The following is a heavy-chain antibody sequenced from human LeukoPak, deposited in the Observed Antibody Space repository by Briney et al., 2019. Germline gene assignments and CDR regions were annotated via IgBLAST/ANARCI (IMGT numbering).Heavy chain of an antibody. CDR2: IYYGGST. Sequence: SETLSLTCAVSGGSISSYYWAWIRQPPGKGLEWIGYIYYGGSTDYNPSLKSRVTISKDTSKTQFSLRLSSVTAADTAVYYCARARLDSSGRFDYWGQGTLVTVSS. V-gene: IGHV4-59*01. CDR3: ARARLDSSGRFDY. CDR1: GGSISSYY. D-gene: IGHD3-22*01. J-gene: IGHJ4*02.